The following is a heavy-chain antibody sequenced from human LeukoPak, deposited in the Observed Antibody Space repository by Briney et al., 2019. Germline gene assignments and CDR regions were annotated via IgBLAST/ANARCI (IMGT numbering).Heavy chain of an antibody. CDR1: GFTFSSYS. CDR3: ARATRGLLWYMDV. J-gene: IGHJ6*03. V-gene: IGHV3-21*01. CDR2: ISSSSSYI. D-gene: IGHD2/OR15-2a*01. Sequence: GGSLRLSCAASGFTFSSYSMNWVRQAPGKGLEWVSSISSSSSYIYYADSVKGRFTISRDNAKNSLYLQMNSLRAEDTAVYYCARATRGLLWYMDVCGKGTTVTVSS.